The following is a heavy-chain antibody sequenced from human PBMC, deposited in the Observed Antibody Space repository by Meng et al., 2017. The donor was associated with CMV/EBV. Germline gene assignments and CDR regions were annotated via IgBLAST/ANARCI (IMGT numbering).Heavy chain of an antibody. D-gene: IGHD2-2*01. J-gene: IGHJ4*02. CDR3: ARHYCSSDICYGYFDY. V-gene: IGHV1-18*01. Sequence: ASVKVSCKPSGYTFMGFGISWVRLAPGQGLEWMGWISTYNGDTNFAQKFQGRATMTTDTSTSTVYMELRSLRSDDTAVYYCARHYCSSDICYGYFDYWGQGTLVTVSS. CDR1: GYTFMGFG. CDR2: ISTYNGDT.